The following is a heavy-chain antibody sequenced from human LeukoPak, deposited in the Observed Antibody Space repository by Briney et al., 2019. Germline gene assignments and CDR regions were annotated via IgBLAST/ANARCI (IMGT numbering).Heavy chain of an antibody. Sequence: SETLSLTCTVSGGSISSSGYYWGWIRQPPGKGLEWIGSFYYSASTYYNPSLKSRVTISVDTSKNQFSLKLSSVTAADTAVYYCARGGGNGGGWVGHYYYMDVWGKGTTVTVSS. D-gene: IGHD4-23*01. V-gene: IGHV4-39*01. J-gene: IGHJ6*03. CDR1: GGSISSSGYY. CDR3: ARGGGNGGGWVGHYYYMDV. CDR2: FYYSAST.